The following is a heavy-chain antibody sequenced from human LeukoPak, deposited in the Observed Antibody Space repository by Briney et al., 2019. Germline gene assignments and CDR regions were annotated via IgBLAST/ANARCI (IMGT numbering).Heavy chain of an antibody. V-gene: IGHV3-48*01. Sequence: PGGSLRLSCAASGFTFSSYSMNWVRQAPGKGLERVSYISSSSSTIYYADSVKGRFTISRDNAKNSLYLQMNSLRAEDTAVYYCARDSNHDYGDYWGQGTLVTVSS. J-gene: IGHJ4*02. CDR2: ISSSSSTI. CDR3: ARDSNHDYGDY. CDR1: GFTFSSYS.